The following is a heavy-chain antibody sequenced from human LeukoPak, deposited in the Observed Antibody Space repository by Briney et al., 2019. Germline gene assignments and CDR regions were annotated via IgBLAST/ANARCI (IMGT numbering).Heavy chain of an antibody. J-gene: IGHJ3*02. Sequence: SETLSLTCTVSGGFIASYYWSWIRRPPGKGLEWIGYIYYSWNTNYNPSLKSRVTMSMDTSKNQFSLKLESVTAADTAVYYCARPQHTAGTGVFDIWGQGTGVTVSS. CDR3: ARPQHTAGTGVFDI. CDR1: GGFIASYY. CDR2: IYYSWNT. D-gene: IGHD1-1*01. V-gene: IGHV4-59*08.